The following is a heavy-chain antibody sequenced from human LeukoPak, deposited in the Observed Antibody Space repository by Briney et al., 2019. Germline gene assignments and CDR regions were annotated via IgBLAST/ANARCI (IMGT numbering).Heavy chain of an antibody. CDR3: AKDRTVGASYWYFDL. CDR2: IRDSGSST. J-gene: IGHJ2*01. D-gene: IGHD1-26*01. CDR1: GFTFSSYA. V-gene: IGHV3-23*01. Sequence: PGGSLRLSCAASGFTFSSYAMSWVRQAPGKGLEWVSAIRDSGSSTHYADSVKGRFTTSRDSSKNTLFLHMNTLRAEDTAIYYCAKDRTVGASYWYFDLWGRGTLVTVSS.